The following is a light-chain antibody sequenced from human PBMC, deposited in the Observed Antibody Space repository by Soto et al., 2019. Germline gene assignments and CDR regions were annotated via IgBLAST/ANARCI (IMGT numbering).Light chain of an antibody. CDR1: QSMGTS. CDR2: AAS. CDR3: QQSYSIPFT. Sequence: DIQLTQSPSSLSASVGDRVTITCRASQSMGTSLNWYQQETGKAPKLLIYAASSLQGGVLSRFSGSGSGTDFTLTISSLHPEDFTTYYCQQSYSIPFTFGPGTKVDI. V-gene: IGKV1-39*01. J-gene: IGKJ3*01.